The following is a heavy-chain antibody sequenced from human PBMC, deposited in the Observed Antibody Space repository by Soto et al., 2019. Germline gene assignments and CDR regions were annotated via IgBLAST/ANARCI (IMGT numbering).Heavy chain of an antibody. CDR2: IIPIFGTA. V-gene: IGHV1-69*12. Sequence: QVQLVQSGAEVKKPGSSVKVSCKASGGTFSSYAISWVRQAPGQGLEWMGGIIPIFGTANYAQKFQGRVTITADEATSTAYMELSSLRSEDTAVYYCASEIEIAPIVGATPAAWWGQGTLVTVSS. CDR1: GGTFSSYA. CDR3: ASEIEIAPIVGATPAAW. J-gene: IGHJ4*02. D-gene: IGHD1-26*01.